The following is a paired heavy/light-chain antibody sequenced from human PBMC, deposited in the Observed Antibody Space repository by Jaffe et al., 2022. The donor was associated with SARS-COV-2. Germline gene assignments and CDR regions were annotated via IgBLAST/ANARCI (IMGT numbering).Light chain of an antibody. J-gene: IGKJ2*01. CDR2: DAS. Sequence: EIVLTQSPGTLSLSPGERATLSCRASQSVSSNSLAWYQQKPGLAPRLLIYDASIRATGIPDRFSGSGSGTDFTLTISRLEPEDFAVYSCLQYGSSPNTFGQGTKVEI. CDR3: LQYGSSPNT. V-gene: IGKV3D-20*01. CDR1: QSVSSNS.
Heavy chain of an antibody. CDR3: AKDRHPRKSGFCFLDY. CDR2: ISSDGRIQ. D-gene: IGHD3-22*01. J-gene: IGHJ4*02. V-gene: IGHV3-30*18. CDR1: GFTFSSYG. Sequence: QVQLVESGGGVVQPGRSLRLSCGASGFTFSSYGMHWVRQAPGKGLEWVAFISSDGRIQYHADSVKGRFTISRDNSKNTLYLQMNSMRAEDTALYHCAKDRHPRKSGFCFLDYWGQGILVTVSS.